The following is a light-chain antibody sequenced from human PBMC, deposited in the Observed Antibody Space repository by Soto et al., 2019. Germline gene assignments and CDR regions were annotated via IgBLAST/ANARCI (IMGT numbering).Light chain of an antibody. V-gene: IGKV3-20*01. CDR1: QSVSSTY. Sequence: EIVLTQSPGTLSLSPGERATLSCRASQSVSSTYLAWYQQKPGQPPRLLIFGASNRAAGTPDRFSGSGSGTDFTLTISRLEPEDFAVYYCQQYGASPIYTFGQGTKLEIQ. CDR3: QQYGASPIYT. J-gene: IGKJ2*01. CDR2: GAS.